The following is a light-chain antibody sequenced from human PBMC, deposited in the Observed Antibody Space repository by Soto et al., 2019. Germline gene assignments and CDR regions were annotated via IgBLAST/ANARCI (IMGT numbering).Light chain of an antibody. V-gene: IGLV2-14*01. CDR2: EVS. CDR1: SSDVGGYNY. Sequence: QSALTQPASLFGSPGQWITIPCPGTSSDVGGYNYVSWYQQHPGKAPKLMIYEVSNRPSGVSNRFSGSKSGNTASLTISGLQAEDEADYYCSSYTSSSTLVFGGGTKLTVL. J-gene: IGLJ2*01. CDR3: SSYTSSSTLV.